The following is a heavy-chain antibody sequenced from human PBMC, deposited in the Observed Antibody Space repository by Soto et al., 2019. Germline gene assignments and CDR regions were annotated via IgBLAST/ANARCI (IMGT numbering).Heavy chain of an antibody. V-gene: IGHV1-69*12. D-gene: IGHD6-13*01. CDR2: IIPIFGTA. CDR3: ARELGLEQQPHFDY. Sequence: QVQLVQSGAEVKKPGSSVNVSCKASGGTFSSYAISWVRQAPGQGLEWMGGIIPIFGTANYAQKFQGRVTITADESTSTAYMELSSLRPEDTAVYYCARELGLEQQPHFDYWGQGNLVTVSS. J-gene: IGHJ4*02. CDR1: GGTFSSYA.